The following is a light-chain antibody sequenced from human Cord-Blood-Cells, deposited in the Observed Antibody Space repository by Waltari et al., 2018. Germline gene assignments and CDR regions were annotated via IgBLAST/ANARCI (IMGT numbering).Light chain of an antibody. CDR2: EVS. CDR3: SSYTSSSTPYV. V-gene: IGLV2-14*01. Sequence: QSALTQPASVSGSPGQSITISCTGTSCDVGGYHYVSWYQQHPGKAPKLMIYEVSKRPSGVSNRFSGAKSGNTASLTISGLQAEDEADYYCSSYTSSSTPYVFGTGTKVTVL. CDR1: SCDVGGYHY. J-gene: IGLJ1*01.